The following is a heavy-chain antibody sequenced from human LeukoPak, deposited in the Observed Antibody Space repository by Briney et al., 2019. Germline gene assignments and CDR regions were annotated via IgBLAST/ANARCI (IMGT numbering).Heavy chain of an antibody. CDR1: GGSFSGYY. D-gene: IGHD6-19*01. V-gene: IGHV4-34*01. CDR2: INHSGST. Sequence: SETLSLXCAVYGGSFSGYYWSWIRRPPGKGLEWIGEINHSGSTNYNPSLKSRVTISVDTSKNQFSLKLSSVTAADTAVYYCVQGLGVYWGQGTLVTVSS. J-gene: IGHJ4*02. CDR3: VQGLGVY.